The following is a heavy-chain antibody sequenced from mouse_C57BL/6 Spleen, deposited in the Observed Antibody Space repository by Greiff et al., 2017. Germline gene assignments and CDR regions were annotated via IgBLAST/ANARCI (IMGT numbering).Heavy chain of an antibody. CDR3: TREGDAMDY. V-gene: IGHV5-9-1*02. Sequence: DVMLVESGEGLVKPGGSLKLSCAASGFTFSSYAMSWVRQTPEKRLEWVAYISSGGDYIYYAATVKGRFTISRDNARNTLYLQMSSLKSEDTAMYYCTREGDAMDYWGQGTSVTVSS. J-gene: IGHJ4*01. CDR2: ISSGGDYI. CDR1: GFTFSSYA.